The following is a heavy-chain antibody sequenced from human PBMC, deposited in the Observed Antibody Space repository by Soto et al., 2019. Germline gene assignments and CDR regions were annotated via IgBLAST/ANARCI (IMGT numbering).Heavy chain of an antibody. J-gene: IGHJ4*02. CDR2: IYYSGST. D-gene: IGHD5-12*01. V-gene: IGHV4-31*03. Sequence: QVRLQESGPGLVKPSQTLSLTCTVSGGSISSGGYYWSWIRQHPGKGLEWIGYIYYSGSTYYNPSLKSRVTISVDTSKNQFSLKLSSVTAADTAVYYCARERLEGKWLRTFDYWGQGTLVTVSS. CDR1: GGSISSGGYY. CDR3: ARERLEGKWLRTFDY.